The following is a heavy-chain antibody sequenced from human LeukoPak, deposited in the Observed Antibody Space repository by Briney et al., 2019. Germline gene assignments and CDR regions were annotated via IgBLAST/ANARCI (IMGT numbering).Heavy chain of an antibody. D-gene: IGHD3-22*01. J-gene: IGHJ4*02. CDR2: IKQDGSEK. CDR3: ARDQTDYYDSSGPMSG. Sequence: GGSLRLSCAASGFTFSSYWMSWVRQAPGKGLEWVANIKQDGSEKYYVDSVKGRFTISRDNAKNSLYLQMNSLRAEDTAVYYCARDQTDYYDSSGPMSGWGQGTLVTVSS. CDR1: GFTFSSYW. V-gene: IGHV3-7*01.